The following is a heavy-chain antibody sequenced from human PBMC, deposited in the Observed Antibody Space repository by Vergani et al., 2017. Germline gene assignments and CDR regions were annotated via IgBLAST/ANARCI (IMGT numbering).Heavy chain of an antibody. CDR3: ARAIAAAGGYYFDY. J-gene: IGHJ4*02. V-gene: IGHV4-59*12. CDR1: GGSISSYY. CDR2: IYYSGST. D-gene: IGHD6-13*01. Sequence: QVQLQESGPGLVKPSETLSLTCTVSGGSISSYYWSWIRQPPGKGLEWIGYIYYSGSTNYNPSLKSRVTISVDTSKNQFSLKLSSVTAADTAVYYCARAIAAAGGYYFDYWGQGTLVTVSS.